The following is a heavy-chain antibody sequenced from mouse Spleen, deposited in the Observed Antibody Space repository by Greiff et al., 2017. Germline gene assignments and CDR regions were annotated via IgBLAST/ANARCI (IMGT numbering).Heavy chain of an antibody. Sequence: EVKLVESGGGLVKPGGSLKLSCAASGFTFSSYAMSWVRQTPEKRLEWVAAIYSNGGSTYYPDTVKDRFTISRDNDKNTLYLQMRSLRSEDRAMYYCAREEVAMDYWGQGTSVTVSS. CDR2: IYSNGGST. V-gene: IGHV5-6-3*01. CDR1: GFTFSSYA. J-gene: IGHJ4*01. CDR3: AREEVAMDY.